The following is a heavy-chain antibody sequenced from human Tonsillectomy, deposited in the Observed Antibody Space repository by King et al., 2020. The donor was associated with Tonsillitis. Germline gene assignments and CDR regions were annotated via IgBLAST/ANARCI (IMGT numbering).Heavy chain of an antibody. D-gene: IGHD2-21*01. Sequence: QLQESGPGLVKPSQTLSLTCTVSGGSIPSGDYYWGWIRQPPGKGLEWIGYINYSGSTYYNPSLRSRVAISVDPSKNQFSLKLSSVSAADTAVYYCARRIVVGPDVAFDPWGQGTLVTVSS. V-gene: IGHV4-30-4*01. CDR1: GGSIPSGDYY. J-gene: IGHJ5*02. CDR2: INYSGST. CDR3: ARRIVVGPDVAFDP.